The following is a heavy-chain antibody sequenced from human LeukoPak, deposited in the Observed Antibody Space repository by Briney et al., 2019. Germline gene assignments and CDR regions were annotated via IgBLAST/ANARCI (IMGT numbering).Heavy chain of an antibody. CDR2: MNPTSGDT. CDR1: GYTFSDYD. Sequence: ASVKVSCKASGYTFSDYDVNWVRQAPGQGFEWMGWMNPTSGDTGYAQKFQGRVTMTRSMSRNTAYMELSRLRSEDTAVYFCARVVMKAFYYYYMDVWGKGTTIIISS. CDR3: ARVVMKAFYYYYMDV. D-gene: IGHD2-21*01. V-gene: IGHV1-8*01. J-gene: IGHJ6*03.